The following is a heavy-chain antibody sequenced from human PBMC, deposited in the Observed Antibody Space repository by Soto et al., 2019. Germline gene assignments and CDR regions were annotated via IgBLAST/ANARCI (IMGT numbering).Heavy chain of an antibody. J-gene: IGHJ4*02. Sequence: QVQLVESGGGLVKPGGSLRLSCAASGFTFSDYYMSWIRQAPGKGLEWVSYISSSGDTMYYPDSVKGRFPISRDSAKTSLYLQINILRAEDAAVYYCAREYGYGWYYFDYWGQGTLVTVSS. CDR2: ISSSGDTM. CDR1: GFTFSDYY. D-gene: IGHD6-19*01. V-gene: IGHV3-11*01. CDR3: AREYGYGWYYFDY.